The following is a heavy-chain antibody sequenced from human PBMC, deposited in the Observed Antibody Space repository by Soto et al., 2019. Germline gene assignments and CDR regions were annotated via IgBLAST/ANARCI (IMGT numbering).Heavy chain of an antibody. D-gene: IGHD2-2*02. Sequence: GGSLRLSCAASGFIFSGSAIHWVRQASGKGLEWVGRIRSRANNFATSSAASVKGRFTFARDDSKNTAYLQMNTLKPENTAVYYCARGQGAAIGDYYYHGMDVWGQGTTVTVS. J-gene: IGHJ6*02. V-gene: IGHV3-73*01. CDR2: IRSRANNFAT. CDR3: ARGQGAAIGDYYYHGMDV. CDR1: GFIFSGSA.